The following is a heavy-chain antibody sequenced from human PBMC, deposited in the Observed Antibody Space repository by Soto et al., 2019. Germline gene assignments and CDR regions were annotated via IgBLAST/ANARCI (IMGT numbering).Heavy chain of an antibody. CDR2: ISYDGSNK. J-gene: IGHJ6*02. CDR1: GFTFSSYA. V-gene: IGHV3-30-3*01. Sequence: PVGSLRLSCAASGFTFSSYAMHWVRQAPGKGLEWVAVISYDGSNKYYADSVKGRFTISRDNSKNTLYLQMNSLRAEDTAVYYCARGSSITILSLGMDVWGQGTTVTVSS. D-gene: IGHD3-3*01. CDR3: ARGSSITILSLGMDV.